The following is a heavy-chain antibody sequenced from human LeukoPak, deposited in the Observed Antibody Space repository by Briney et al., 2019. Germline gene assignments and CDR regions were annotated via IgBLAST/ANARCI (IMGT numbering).Heavy chain of an antibody. J-gene: IGHJ5*02. CDR1: AGSISSYY. V-gene: IGHV4-59*12. Sequence: PSETLSLACTVSAGSISSYYWSWLRQPPGKGLEWIGSIYYSGGADYNPSLQSRVTISVDTSKNEFSLKVRSVTAADTAVYYCARASYYYDSSSWGQGTLVTVSS. CDR3: ARASYYYDSSS. D-gene: IGHD3-22*01. CDR2: IYYSGGA.